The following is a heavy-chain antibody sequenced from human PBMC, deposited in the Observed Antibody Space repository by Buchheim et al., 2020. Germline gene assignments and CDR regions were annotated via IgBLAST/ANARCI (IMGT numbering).Heavy chain of an antibody. V-gene: IGHV4-39*01. CDR3: ARRDYGGQSGYDP. J-gene: IGHJ5*02. CDR2: INYSGST. CDR1: GGSISISGYY. Sequence: QVHLQESGPGVVKPSETLSLTCSVSGGSISISGYYWGWIRQPPGKGLEWIGSINYSGSTYYNPSLKSRVTISVDTSKNQFSLRLTTVTAADTAVYYCARRDYGGQSGYDPWGQGTL. D-gene: IGHD4-23*01.